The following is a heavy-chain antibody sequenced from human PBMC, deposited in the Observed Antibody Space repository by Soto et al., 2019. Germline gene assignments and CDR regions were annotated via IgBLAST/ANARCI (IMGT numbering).Heavy chain of an antibody. Sequence: QVQLVESGGGVVQPGRSLRLSCAASGFTFSSYAMHWVRQAPGKGLEWVAVISYDGSNKYYADSVKGRFPISRDNSKNTLYLQMNSLRAEDTAVYYCARPLWRDDYNCGYFDLWGRGTLVTVSS. V-gene: IGHV3-30-3*01. J-gene: IGHJ2*01. CDR1: GFTFSSYA. CDR2: ISYDGSNK. D-gene: IGHD4-4*01. CDR3: ARPLWRDDYNCGYFDL.